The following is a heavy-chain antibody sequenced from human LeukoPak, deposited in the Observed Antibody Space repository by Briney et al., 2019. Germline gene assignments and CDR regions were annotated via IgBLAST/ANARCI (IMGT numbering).Heavy chain of an antibody. CDR1: GGSISSGGYY. D-gene: IGHD2-2*01. Sequence: SETLSLTCTVSGGSISSGGYYWSWIRQPPGKGLEWIGEINHSGSTNYNPSLKSRVTISVDTSKNQFSLKLSSVTAADTAVYYCARGLDIVVVPAAAAFDYWGQGTLVTVSS. V-gene: IGHV4-39*07. J-gene: IGHJ4*02. CDR3: ARGLDIVVVPAAAAFDY. CDR2: INHSGST.